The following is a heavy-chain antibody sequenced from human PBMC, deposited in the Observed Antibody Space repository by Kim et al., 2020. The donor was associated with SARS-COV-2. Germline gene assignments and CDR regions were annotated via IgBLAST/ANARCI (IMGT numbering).Heavy chain of an antibody. CDR1: GDSVSSNSAA. V-gene: IGHV6-1*01. CDR2: TYYRSKWYN. D-gene: IGHD6-19*01. CDR3: ARDQGSGWYIFYYYGMDV. Sequence: SQTLSLTCAISGDSVSSNSAAWNWLRQSPSRGLEWLGRTYYRSKWYNDYAVSVKSRITINPDTSKNQFSLQLNSVTPEDTAVYYCARDQGSGWYIFYYYGMDVWGQGTTVTVSS. J-gene: IGHJ6*02.